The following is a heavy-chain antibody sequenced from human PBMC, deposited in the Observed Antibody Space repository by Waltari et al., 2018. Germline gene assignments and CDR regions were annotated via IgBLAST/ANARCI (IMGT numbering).Heavy chain of an antibody. CDR3: VRKTVGTSYFDQ. V-gene: IGHV3-48*03. CDR2: SHGGVNTI. CDR1: GFTFIDYD. D-gene: IGHD2-21*02. J-gene: IGHJ4*02. Sequence: DVQLVESGGGLVQPGGSLRLSCAASGFTFIDYDMNWVRRAPGKGLEWRSYSHGGVNTIQYADSVKGRMTSSRNNAKNSLFLQMNSLRVEDTALYYCVRKTVGTSYFDQWGQGTLVIVSS.